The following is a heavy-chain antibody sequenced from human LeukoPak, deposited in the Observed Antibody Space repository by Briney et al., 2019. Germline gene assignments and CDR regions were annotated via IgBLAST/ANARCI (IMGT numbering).Heavy chain of an antibody. Sequence: SQTLSLTCTVSGGSISIGDYYWSWIRQPPGKGLEWIGYIYYSGSTYYNPSLKSRVTISVDTSKNQSSLKLSSVTAADTAVYYCARAYDSRGCFDYWGQGTLVTVSS. D-gene: IGHD3-3*01. J-gene: IGHJ4*02. CDR1: GGSISIGDYY. CDR3: ARAYDSRGCFDY. V-gene: IGHV4-30-4*01. CDR2: IYYSGST.